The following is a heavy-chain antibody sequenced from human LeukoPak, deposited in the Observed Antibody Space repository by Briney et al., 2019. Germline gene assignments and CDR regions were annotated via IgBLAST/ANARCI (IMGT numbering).Heavy chain of an antibody. J-gene: IGHJ4*02. V-gene: IGHV4-59*01. CDR1: GGSISNYY. D-gene: IGHD1-14*01. Sequence: SETLSLTCTVSGGSISNYYWNWIRQPPGKGLEWIGYIYYLGSTNYNPSLKSRVTISVDTSKNHFSLRLSSVTAADTAVYYCARNNPNSPTIDYWGQGTLVTVSS. CDR2: IYYLGST. CDR3: ARNNPNSPTIDY.